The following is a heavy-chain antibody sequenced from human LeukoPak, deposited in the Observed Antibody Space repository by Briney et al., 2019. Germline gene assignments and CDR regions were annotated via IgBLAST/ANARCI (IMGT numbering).Heavy chain of an antibody. CDR2: IYRSGST. CDR1: GGSISSSNW. V-gene: IGHV4-4*02. J-gene: IGHJ4*02. Sequence: PSETLSLTCAVSGGSISSSNWWSWVRQPPGKGLEWIGEIYRSGSTNYSPSLKSRLTISVDKSKNQFSLKLSSVTAADTAVYYCARIGGFGESMGYYFDYWGQGTLVTVSS. CDR3: ARIGGFGESMGYYFDY. D-gene: IGHD3-10*01.